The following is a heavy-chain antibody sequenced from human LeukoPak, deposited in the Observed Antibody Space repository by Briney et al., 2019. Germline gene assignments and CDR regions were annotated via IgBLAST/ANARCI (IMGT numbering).Heavy chain of an antibody. J-gene: IGHJ2*01. CDR2: IWYDGSNK. V-gene: IGHV3-33*01. CDR1: GFTFSSYG. CDR3: ASMGYCSGGSCYSGRDWYFDL. Sequence: PGRSLRLSCAASGFTFSSYGMHRVRQAPGKGLEWVAVIWYDGSNKYFADSVKGRFTISRDNSKNTLYLQMNSLRAEDTAVYYCASMGYCSGGSCYSGRDWYFDLWGRGTLVTVSS. D-gene: IGHD2-15*01.